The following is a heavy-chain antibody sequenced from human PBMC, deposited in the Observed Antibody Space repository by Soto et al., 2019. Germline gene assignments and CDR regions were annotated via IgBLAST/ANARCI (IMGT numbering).Heavy chain of an antibody. CDR3: AKEPGYSSSHYYYYYYMDV. J-gene: IGHJ6*03. CDR2: ISGSGGST. CDR1: GFTFSSYA. V-gene: IGHV3-23*01. D-gene: IGHD6-13*01. Sequence: GGSLRLSCAASGFTFSSYAMSWVRQAPGKGLEWVSAISGSGGSTYYADSVKGRFTTSRDNSKNTLYLQMNSLRAEDTAVYYCAKEPGYSSSHYYYYYYMDVWGKGTTVTVSS.